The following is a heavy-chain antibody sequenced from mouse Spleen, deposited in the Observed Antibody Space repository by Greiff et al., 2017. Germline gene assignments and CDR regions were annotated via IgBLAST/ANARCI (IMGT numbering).Heavy chain of an antibody. D-gene: IGHD4-1*01. CDR1: GYTFTNYW. Sequence: QVQLKQSGAELVRPGTSVKMSCKASGYTFTNYWIGWAKQRPGHGLEWIGDIYPGGGYTNYNEKFKGKATLTADKSSSTAYMQFSSLTSEDSAIYYCARDGNWALFDYWGQGTTLTVSS. V-gene: IGHV1-63*01. J-gene: IGHJ2*01. CDR2: IYPGGGYT. CDR3: ARDGNWALFDY.